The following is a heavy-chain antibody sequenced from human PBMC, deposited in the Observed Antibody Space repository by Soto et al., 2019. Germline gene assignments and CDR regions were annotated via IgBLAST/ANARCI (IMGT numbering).Heavy chain of an antibody. Sequence: SETLFFTCALSGRSLSSGPYSSGCILHPPEKGLEWIGTFSYHGSTYYNPSLESRVTISVDTSKNQFSLKLSSVTAADTAVYYCARLSYSSGWCDYWGQGTLVTVSS. CDR3: ARLSYSSGWCDY. D-gene: IGHD6-19*01. V-gene: IGHV4-39*01. J-gene: IGHJ4*02. CDR2: FSYHGST. CDR1: GRSLSSGPYS.